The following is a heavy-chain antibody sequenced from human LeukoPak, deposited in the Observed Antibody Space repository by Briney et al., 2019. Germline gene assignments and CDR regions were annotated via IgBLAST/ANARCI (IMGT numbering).Heavy chain of an antibody. CDR2: INHSGST. CDR3: ASGFGDYYVGDAFDI. D-gene: IGHD4-17*01. V-gene: IGHV4-34*01. Sequence: AGGSLRLSCAASGFTFSSYSMNWVRQAPGKGLEWIGEINHSGSTNYNPSLKSRVTISVDTSKNQFSLKLSSVTAADTAVYYCASGFGDYYVGDAFDIWGQGTMVTVSS. CDR1: GFTFSSYS. J-gene: IGHJ3*02.